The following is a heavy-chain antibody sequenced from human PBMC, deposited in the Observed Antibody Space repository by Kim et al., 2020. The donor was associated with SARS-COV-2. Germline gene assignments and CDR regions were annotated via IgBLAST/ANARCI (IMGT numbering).Heavy chain of an antibody. CDR3: ARGRFNPFSSSWFSYYYYGMDV. Sequence: SQTLSLTCAISGDSVSSNSAAWNWIRQSPSRGLEWLGRTYYRSKWYNDYAVSVKSRITINPDTSKNQFSLQLNSVTPEDTAVYYCARGRFNPFSSSWFSYYYYGMDVWGQGTTVTVSS. D-gene: IGHD6-13*01. J-gene: IGHJ6*02. CDR2: TYYRSKWYN. CDR1: GDSVSSNSAA. V-gene: IGHV6-1*01.